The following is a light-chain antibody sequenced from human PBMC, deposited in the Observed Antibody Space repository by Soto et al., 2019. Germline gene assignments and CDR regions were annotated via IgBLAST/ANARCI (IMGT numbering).Light chain of an antibody. J-gene: IGKJ5*01. V-gene: IGKV3-15*01. Sequence: EIVMTQSPGTLSVSPGERVTLSCRASQSISSNLAWYQQKPGQAPRLLIYGASTRATGIPARFSGSGSGTEFTLTISSLQSEDFAVYYCQQYNNWPLTFGQGTRLEIK. CDR2: GAS. CDR1: QSISSN. CDR3: QQYNNWPLT.